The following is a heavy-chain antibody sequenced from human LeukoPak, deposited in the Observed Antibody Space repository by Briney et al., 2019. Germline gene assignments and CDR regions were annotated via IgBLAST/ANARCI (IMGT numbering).Heavy chain of an antibody. CDR3: ARQEGRQQPFEDYQH. CDR1: GFTFSDYY. V-gene: IGHV3-11*04. Sequence: GGSLRLSCAASGFTFSDYYMSWIRQAPGKGLEWVSYISSSGSTIYYADSVKGRFTISRDNAKNSLYLQMNSLRAEDTAVYYCARQEGRQQPFEDYQHWGQGTLVTVSS. D-gene: IGHD6-13*01. J-gene: IGHJ1*01. CDR2: ISSSGSTI.